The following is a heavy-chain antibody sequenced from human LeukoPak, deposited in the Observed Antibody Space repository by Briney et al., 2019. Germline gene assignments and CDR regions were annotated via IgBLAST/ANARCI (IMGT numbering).Heavy chain of an antibody. Sequence: ASVKVSCKVSGYTLTELSIHWVRQAPGKGLEWMGGFDPENGEIIYAQKFQGRVTMTEDRSGDTAYMQLSSLRSEDTAVYYCSTDAGYCNSTTCSYYFDYWGQGTLVTVSS. D-gene: IGHD2/OR15-2a*01. CDR1: GYTLTELS. CDR3: STDAGYCNSTTCSYYFDY. V-gene: IGHV1-24*01. J-gene: IGHJ4*02. CDR2: FDPENGEI.